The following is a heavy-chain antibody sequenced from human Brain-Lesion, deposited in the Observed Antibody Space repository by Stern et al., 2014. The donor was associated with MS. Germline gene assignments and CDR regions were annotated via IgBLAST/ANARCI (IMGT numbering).Heavy chain of an antibody. CDR3: ASGYRIFDY. V-gene: IGHV4-61*02. CDR2: IHPGGRA. J-gene: IGHJ4*02. CDR1: GGSLRSGSDD. D-gene: IGHD5-18*01. Sequence: VQLEESGPGLVKPSQTLSLTCTVSGGSLRSGSDDWSWIRQPPGKGLEWIGRIHPGGRAFYNPSLKSRATISNDTSTNQFYLEINTATAADTSIYYCASGYRIFDYWGQGILVTVSS.